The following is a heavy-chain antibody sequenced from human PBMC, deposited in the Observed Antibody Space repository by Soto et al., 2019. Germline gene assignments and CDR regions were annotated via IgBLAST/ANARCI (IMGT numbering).Heavy chain of an antibody. CDR1: SVSINSFTNHY. D-gene: IGHD3-10*01. V-gene: IGHV4-59*08. J-gene: IGHJ6*02. CDR3: ATQGFGKLHGLVDV. CDR2: ISKSGFT. Sequence: QAQLQTSGPGLVQPSETLSLTCTVSSVSINSFTNHYCSWIRQPPGKGLEWVGYISKSGFTRYNPSLSSRVTLSVDTSKNQFSLKLSSVTAADTALYFCATQGFGKLHGLVDVWGQGTTVTVSS.